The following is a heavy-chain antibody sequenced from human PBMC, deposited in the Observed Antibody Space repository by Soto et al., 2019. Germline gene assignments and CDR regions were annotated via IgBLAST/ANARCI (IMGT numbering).Heavy chain of an antibody. CDR1: GVSISSGNW. CDR2: IHHSGSA. Sequence: QVQLQESGPGLVKPSGTLSLTCAVSGVSISSGNWWSWVRQPPGKGLEFIGEIHHSGSANYNPSLKSRLSMSVDKSKNQFSLNLGSVSAADTDVYYCARYRAASGTYYFDNWGLGTLVTVSS. V-gene: IGHV4-4*02. D-gene: IGHD3-3*01. CDR3: ARYRAASGTYYFDN. J-gene: IGHJ4*02.